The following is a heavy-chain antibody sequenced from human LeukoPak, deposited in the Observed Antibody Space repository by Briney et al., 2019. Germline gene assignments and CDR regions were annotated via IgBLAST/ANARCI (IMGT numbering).Heavy chain of an antibody. CDR3: ARSRSGGENWFDP. J-gene: IGHJ5*02. CDR1: GYTFSDYY. V-gene: IGHV1-2*06. Sequence: ASVKVSCKASGYTFSDYYMHGVRQAPGQGLEWMGRINSKSGGTNYAQNFQGRVTMTRDTSISTAYMELSRLRSDDTAVYWCARSRSGGENWFDPWGQGTLVTVSS. D-gene: IGHD2-15*01. CDR2: INSKSGGT.